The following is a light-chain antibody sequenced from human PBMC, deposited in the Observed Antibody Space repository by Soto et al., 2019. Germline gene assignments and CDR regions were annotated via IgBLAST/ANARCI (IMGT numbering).Light chain of an antibody. J-gene: IGKJ5*01. CDR3: QQYDNHPIT. V-gene: IGKV1-33*01. Sequence: DIQRTQSPSSLSASVGDRVTITCQESQDINNYLNWYQQKQGKAPKLXISDASNLETGVPSRFSGSRFGTDFTFTISSLQPEDIATYYCQQYDNHPITFGQGTRLEIK. CDR2: DAS. CDR1: QDINNY.